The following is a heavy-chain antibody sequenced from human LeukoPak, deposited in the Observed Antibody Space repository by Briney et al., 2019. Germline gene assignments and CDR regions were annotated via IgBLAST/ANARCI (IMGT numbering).Heavy chain of an antibody. Sequence: PSETLSLTCTVSGGSISSGGYYWSWIRQHPGKGLEWIGYIYYSGSTYYNPSLKSRVTISVDTSKNQFSLKLSSVTAADTAVYYCARDPSVGFGELSSNWFDPWGQGTLVTVSS. J-gene: IGHJ5*02. CDR3: ARDPSVGFGELSSNWFDP. V-gene: IGHV4-31*03. CDR2: IYYSGST. CDR1: GGSISSGGYY. D-gene: IGHD3-10*01.